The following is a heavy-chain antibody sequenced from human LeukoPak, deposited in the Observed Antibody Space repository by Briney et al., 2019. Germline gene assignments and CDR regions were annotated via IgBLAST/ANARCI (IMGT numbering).Heavy chain of an antibody. CDR3: ARFYGNAFDI. V-gene: IGHV3-74*01. D-gene: IGHD2/OR15-2a*01. Sequence: PGGSLRLSCAASGFXFSIHWIHWVRQAPGKGLLWVSRVNAAGSDTAYADSVKGRFTVSRDNAKNTLYLQMNSLRAEDTAVYYCARFYGNAFDIWGQGTLVTVSS. CDR2: VNAAGSDT. CDR1: GFXFSIHW. J-gene: IGHJ3*02.